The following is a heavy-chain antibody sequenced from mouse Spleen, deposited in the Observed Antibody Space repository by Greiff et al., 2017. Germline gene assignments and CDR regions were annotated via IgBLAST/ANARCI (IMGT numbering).Heavy chain of an antibody. J-gene: IGHJ4*01. Sequence: EVKLMESGGGLVKPGGSLKLSCAASGFTFSSYAMSWVRQTPEKRLEWVATISSGGSYTYYPDSVKGRFTISRDNAKNTLYLQMSSLRSEDTAMYYCARKGRTGPYAMDYWGQGTSVTVSS. D-gene: IGHD4-1*01. CDR3: ARKGRTGPYAMDY. CDR2: ISSGGSYT. CDR1: GFTFSSYA. V-gene: IGHV5-9-1*01.